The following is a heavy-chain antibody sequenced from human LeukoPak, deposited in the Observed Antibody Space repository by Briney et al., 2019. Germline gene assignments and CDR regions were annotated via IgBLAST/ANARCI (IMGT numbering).Heavy chain of an antibody. Sequence: PGGSLRLSCAASGFTVSSNYMSWVRQAPGKGLEWVSAISGSGGSTYYADSVKGRFTISRDNSKNTLYLQMNSLRAEDTAVYYCAKDGSGSYQFDYWGQGTLVTVSS. V-gene: IGHV3-23*01. CDR1: GFTVSSNY. CDR2: ISGSGGST. D-gene: IGHD3-10*01. CDR3: AKDGSGSYQFDY. J-gene: IGHJ4*02.